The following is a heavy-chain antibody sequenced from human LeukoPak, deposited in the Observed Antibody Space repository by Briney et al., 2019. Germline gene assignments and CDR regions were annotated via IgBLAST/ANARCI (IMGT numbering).Heavy chain of an antibody. CDR1: GYTFTSYD. CDR2: MNPNSGNT. Sequence: GASVKVSCKAPGYTFTSYDINWVRQATGQGLEWMGWMNPNSGNTGYAQKFQGRVTMTRNTSISTAYMELSSLRSEDTAVYYCARARDGRLFYYYYYYMDVWGKGTTVTVSS. CDR3: ARARDGRLFYYYYYYMDV. V-gene: IGHV1-8*01. J-gene: IGHJ6*03. D-gene: IGHD5-24*01.